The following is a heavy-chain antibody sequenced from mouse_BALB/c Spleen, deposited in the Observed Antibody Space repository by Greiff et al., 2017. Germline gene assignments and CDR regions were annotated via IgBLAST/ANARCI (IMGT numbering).Heavy chain of an antibody. CDR3: ASGADY. V-gene: IGHV1-14*01. CDR2: INPYSDGT. CDR1: GYTFTSYV. J-gene: IGHJ2*01. Sequence: VQLQQSGPELVKPGASVKMSCKASGYTFTSYVMHWVKQKPGQGLEWIGYINPYSDGTKYNEKFKGKATLTSDKSSSTAYMELSSLTSEDSAVYYCASGADYWGQGTTLTVSS.